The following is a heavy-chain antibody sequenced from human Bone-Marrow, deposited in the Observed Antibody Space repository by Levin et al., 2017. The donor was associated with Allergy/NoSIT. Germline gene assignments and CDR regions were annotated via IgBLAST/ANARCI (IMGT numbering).Heavy chain of an antibody. J-gene: IGHJ5*02. CDR2: ISGSGGST. CDR3: AKDPVIAAAGTAP. D-gene: IGHD6-13*01. V-gene: IGHV3-23*01. Sequence: LSLTCAASGFTFRSYAMSWVRQAPGKGLEWVSAISGSGGSTYYADSVKGRFTISRDNSKNTLYLQMNSLRAEDTAVYYCAKDPVIAAAGTAPWGQGTLVTVSS. CDR1: GFTFRSYA.